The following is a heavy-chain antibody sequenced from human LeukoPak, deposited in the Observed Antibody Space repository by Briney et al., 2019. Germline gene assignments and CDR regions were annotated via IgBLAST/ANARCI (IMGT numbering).Heavy chain of an antibody. CDR3: AKGAGYCSGGSCKHFFDY. J-gene: IGHJ4*02. CDR1: GFTFDDYA. D-gene: IGHD2-15*01. V-gene: IGHV3-9*01. Sequence: SLRLSCAASGFTFDDYAMHWVRQAPGKGLEGVSGISWNSGSIGYADSVKGRFTISRDNAKNSLYLQMNSLRAEDTALYYCAKGAGYCSGGSCKHFFDYWGQGTLVTVSS. CDR2: ISWNSGSI.